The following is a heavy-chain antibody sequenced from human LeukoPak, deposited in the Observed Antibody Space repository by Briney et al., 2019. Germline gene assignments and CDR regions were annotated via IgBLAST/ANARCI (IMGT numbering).Heavy chain of an antibody. CDR1: GFTFSSYA. J-gene: IGHJ4*02. Sequence: GGSLRLSCAASGFTFSSYAMSWVRQAPGKGLEWVSAISGSGGSTYYADSVKGRFTISRDNSKNTLYLQMNSLRAEDTAVYYCAKDGPYDSSGYYYSEGFDYWGQGTLVTVSS. CDR2: ISGSGGST. V-gene: IGHV3-23*01. CDR3: AKDGPYDSSGYYYSEGFDY. D-gene: IGHD3-22*01.